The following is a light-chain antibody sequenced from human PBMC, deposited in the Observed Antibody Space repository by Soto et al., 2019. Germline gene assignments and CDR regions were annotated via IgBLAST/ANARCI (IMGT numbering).Light chain of an antibody. Sequence: DTQMIQSPSTLSASVGDRVTITCRASQSISDWLAWYQQKPGKAPKLLIYKASRLQSGVPSRFSGSGSGTEFTLTISGLQAEDFATYYCQHYNDYPWTFAQGTKVEI. V-gene: IGKV1-5*03. CDR3: QHYNDYPWT. CDR1: QSISDW. J-gene: IGKJ1*01. CDR2: KAS.